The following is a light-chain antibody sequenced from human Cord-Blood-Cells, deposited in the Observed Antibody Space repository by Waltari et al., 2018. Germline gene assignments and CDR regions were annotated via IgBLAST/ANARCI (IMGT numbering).Light chain of an antibody. CDR2: GNS. V-gene: IGLV1-40*01. Sequence: QSVLTQPPSVSGAPGQRVTISCTGSSSNIGAGYDVHWYQQLPGTAPKLLIHGNSTRPAGRPDRFSGSKCGTSASPGITGRQAEDESDYYCQSYDSSLCGYVFGTGTKVTVL. CDR1: SSNIGAGYD. CDR3: QSYDSSLCGYV. J-gene: IGLJ1*01.